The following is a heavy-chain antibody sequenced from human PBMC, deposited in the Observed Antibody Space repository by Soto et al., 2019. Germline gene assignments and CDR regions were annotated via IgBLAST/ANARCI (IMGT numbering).Heavy chain of an antibody. J-gene: IGHJ4*02. CDR2: INPSGGST. D-gene: IGHD4-17*01. V-gene: IGHV1-46*01. CDR3: ARVVYGDYVFDD. CDR1: GYTFTSYY. Sequence: ASVKVSCKASGYTFTSYYMHWVRQAPGQGLELMGIINPSGGSTSYAQKFQGRVTMTRDTSTSTVYMELSSLRSEDTAVYYCARVVYGDYVFDDWGQGTLVTVSS.